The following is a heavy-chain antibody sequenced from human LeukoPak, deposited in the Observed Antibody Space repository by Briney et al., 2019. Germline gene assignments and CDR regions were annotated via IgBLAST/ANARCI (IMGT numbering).Heavy chain of an antibody. V-gene: IGHV1-18*01. CDR3: ARDWGDCSSTSCYSNPNEYYYYYMDV. D-gene: IGHD2-2*01. J-gene: IGHJ6*03. Sequence: ASVKVSCKASGYTFTSYGISWVRQAPGQGLEWMGWISAYNGNTNYAQRLQGRVTMTTDTSTSTAYMELRSLRSDDTAVYYCARDWGDCSSTSCYSNPNEYYYYYMDVWGKGTTVTVSS. CDR1: GYTFTSYG. CDR2: ISAYNGNT.